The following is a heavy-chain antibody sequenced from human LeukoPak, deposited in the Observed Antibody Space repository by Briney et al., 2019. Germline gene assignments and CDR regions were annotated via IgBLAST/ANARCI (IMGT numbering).Heavy chain of an antibody. CDR1: GFTFSIYG. CDR2: ISSSSNYI. CDR3: ARDRLGAMLFFDS. V-gene: IGHV3-21*04. J-gene: IGHJ4*02. D-gene: IGHD3-16*01. Sequence: GGSLRLPCAASGFTFSIYGMSWVRQAPGKGLEWVSSISSSSNYIYYADSVKGRFTISRDNSKNTLYLQMNSLRAEDTALYYCARDRLGAMLFFDSWGQGTLVTVSS.